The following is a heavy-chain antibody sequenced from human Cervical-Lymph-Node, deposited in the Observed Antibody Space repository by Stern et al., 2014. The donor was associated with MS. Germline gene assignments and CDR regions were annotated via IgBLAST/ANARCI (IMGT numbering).Heavy chain of an antibody. J-gene: IGHJ4*02. CDR1: GGTFSSYA. V-gene: IGHV1-69*01. CDR2: IIPIFGTA. CDR3: ASEGDGYNYIEF. Sequence: VQLLESGAEVKKPGSSVKVSCKVSGGTFSSYATNWVRQAPGQGLEWVGGIIPIFGTANHAKKFQGRVSITADESTGTAYMELSSLRSEDTAMYYCASEGDGYNYIEFWGQGTLVTVSS. D-gene: IGHD5-24*01.